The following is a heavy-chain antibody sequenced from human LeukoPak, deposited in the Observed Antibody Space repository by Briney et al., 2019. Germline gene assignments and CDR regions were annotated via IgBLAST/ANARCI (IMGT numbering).Heavy chain of an antibody. Sequence: GGSLRLSCAASGFTFSSYDIHWVRQAAGEGLEWVSAIGSGGDPYYAGSVKGRFTISRENAKNSLYLQMNSLRAEDTAVYYCARDRSTGYWGQGTLVTVSS. CDR3: ARDRSTGY. CDR1: GFTFSSYD. V-gene: IGHV3-13*05. D-gene: IGHD4-17*01. J-gene: IGHJ4*02. CDR2: IGSGGDP.